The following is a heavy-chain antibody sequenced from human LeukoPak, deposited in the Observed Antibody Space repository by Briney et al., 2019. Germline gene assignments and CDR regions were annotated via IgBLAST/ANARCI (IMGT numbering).Heavy chain of an antibody. CDR2: INPNSGGT. CDR1: GYTFTGYY. J-gene: IGHJ4*02. Sequence: EASVKVSCKASGYTFTGYYIHWVRQAPGQGLEWMGWINPNSGGTNYAQKFQGRVTMTRDTSISTAYMELSRLRSDDTAVYYCARDKMYDYGDYAWSGRFDYWGQGTLVTVSS. CDR3: ARDKMYDYGDYAWSGRFDY. D-gene: IGHD4-17*01. V-gene: IGHV1-2*02.